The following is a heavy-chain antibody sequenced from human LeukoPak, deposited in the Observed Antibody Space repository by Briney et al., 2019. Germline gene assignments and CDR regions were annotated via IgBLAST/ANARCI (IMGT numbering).Heavy chain of an antibody. V-gene: IGHV3-7*01. CDR2: IKQDGSEK. J-gene: IGHJ3*02. CDR3: ARWGNYGPAFDI. D-gene: IGHD3-16*01. CDR1: GFTFSSYY. Sequence: PGGSLRLSCAASGFTFSSYYMSWVRQAPGKGLEWVANIKQDGSEKYYVDSVKGRFTNSRDNAKNSLYLQMNSLRAEDTAVYYCARWGNYGPAFDIWGQGTMVTVSS.